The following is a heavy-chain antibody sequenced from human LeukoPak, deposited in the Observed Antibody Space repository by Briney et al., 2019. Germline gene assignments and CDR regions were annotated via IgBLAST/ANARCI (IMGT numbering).Heavy chain of an antibody. CDR2: ISYDGSNK. CDR3: AKGGGYEAQYYYYYLDV. J-gene: IGHJ6*03. CDR1: GFTFSSYA. Sequence: GGSLRLSCAASGFTFSSYAMHWVRQAPGKGLEWVAVISYDGSNKYYADSVKGRFTISRDNSKNTLYLQMNSLRAEDTAVYYCAKGGGYEAQYYYYYLDVWGKGTTVTISS. V-gene: IGHV3-30*04. D-gene: IGHD5-12*01.